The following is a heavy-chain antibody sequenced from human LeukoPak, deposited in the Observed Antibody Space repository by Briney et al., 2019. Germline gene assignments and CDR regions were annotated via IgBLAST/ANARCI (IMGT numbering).Heavy chain of an antibody. CDR3: AKDPGASVPGFYMDV. D-gene: IGHD2-8*02. V-gene: IGHV3-30*02. Sequence: DSVKGRFTISRDNSKNMLYLQMDSLRPEDTAVFYYAKDPGASVPGFYMDVWGKGTTVTVSS. J-gene: IGHJ6*03.